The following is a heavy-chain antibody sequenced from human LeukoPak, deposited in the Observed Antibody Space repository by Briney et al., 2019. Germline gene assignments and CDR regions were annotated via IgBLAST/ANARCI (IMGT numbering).Heavy chain of an antibody. CDR3: AGGVTMIVVVIHDWYFDL. J-gene: IGHJ2*01. Sequence: SETLSLTCAVYGGSFSGYYWSWIRQPPGKGLEWIGEINHSGSTNYNPSLKSRVTISVDTSKNQFSLKLSSVTAADTAVYYCAGGVTMIVVVIHDWYFDLWGRGTLVTVSS. V-gene: IGHV4-34*01. CDR2: INHSGST. CDR1: GGSFSGYY. D-gene: IGHD3-22*01.